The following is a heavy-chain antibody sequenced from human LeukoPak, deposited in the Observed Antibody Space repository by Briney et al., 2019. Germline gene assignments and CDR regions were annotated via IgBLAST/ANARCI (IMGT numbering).Heavy chain of an antibody. CDR1: GGSFSGYY. Sequence: PSETLSLTCAVYGGSFSGYYWSWIRQPPGKGLEWIGEINHSGSTNYNPSLKSRGTISLDTSKNQFSLKLSSVTAADTAVYYCARGQWELTLGYWGQGTLVTVSS. V-gene: IGHV4-34*01. J-gene: IGHJ4*02. D-gene: IGHD1-26*01. CDR3: ARGQWELTLGY. CDR2: INHSGST.